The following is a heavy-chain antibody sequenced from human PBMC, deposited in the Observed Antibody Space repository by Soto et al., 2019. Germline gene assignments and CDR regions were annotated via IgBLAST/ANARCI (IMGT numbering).Heavy chain of an antibody. CDR1: GFSFSDYY. J-gene: IGHJ2*01. CDR3: AKENWYPDL. Sequence: QVQLVESGGGLVKPGGSLRLSCAASGFSFSDYYMTWIRQAPGKGLEWVSYINNGGGAVYYADSVKGRFTISRDNAENSLDLQMSNLRVEDTAVYYCAKENWYPDLWGRGTLVTVSS. V-gene: IGHV3-11*01. CDR2: INNGGGAV.